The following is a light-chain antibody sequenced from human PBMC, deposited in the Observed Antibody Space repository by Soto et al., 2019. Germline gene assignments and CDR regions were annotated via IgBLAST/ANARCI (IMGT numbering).Light chain of an antibody. J-gene: IGKJ2*01. CDR2: DAS. Sequence: EIVLTQSPATLSLSPGERATLSCRASQSVSSYLACYQQKPGQAPRLLIYDASNRAPGIPDRFSGSGSGIDFTLTIRNRELVEFAVYSCQQPINWLYTFGRGTNLEIK. CDR1: QSVSSY. V-gene: IGKV3-11*01. CDR3: QQPINWLYT.